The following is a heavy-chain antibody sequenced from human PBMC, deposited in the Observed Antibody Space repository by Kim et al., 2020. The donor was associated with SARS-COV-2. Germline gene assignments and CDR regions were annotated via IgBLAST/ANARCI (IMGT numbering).Heavy chain of an antibody. CDR1: GFIFSNYE. Sequence: GSLRLSCAASGFIFSNYEMNWVRQAPGKGLAWVSYIDTTSSTIYYADSVKGRFTMSRDNARNSLYLQMNSLGDEDAAVYYCARDQSGNLDYWGQGTLVTVSS. CDR3: ARDQSGNLDY. CDR2: IDTTSSTI. J-gene: IGHJ4*02. D-gene: IGHD6-25*01. V-gene: IGHV3-48*03.